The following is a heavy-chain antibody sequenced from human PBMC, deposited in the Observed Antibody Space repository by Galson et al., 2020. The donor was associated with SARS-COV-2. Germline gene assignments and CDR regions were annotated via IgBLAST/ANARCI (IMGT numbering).Heavy chain of an antibody. Sequence: TGGSLRLSCAASGFTFSDYYMSWIRQAPGKGLEWVSYISSSGSTIYYADSVKGRFTISRDTAKNSLYLQMNSLRAEDTAVYYCARDYSSITIFGVVTKYGMDVWGQGTTVTVSS. V-gene: IGHV3-11*01. CDR2: ISSSGSTI. D-gene: IGHD3-3*01. CDR3: ARDYSSITIFGVVTKYGMDV. J-gene: IGHJ6*02. CDR1: GFTFSDYY.